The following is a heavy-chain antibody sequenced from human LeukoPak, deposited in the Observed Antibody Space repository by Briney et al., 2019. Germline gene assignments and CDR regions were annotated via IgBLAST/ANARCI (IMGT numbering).Heavy chain of an antibody. CDR2: TYHSGRT. CDR3: ARNIRDIAAAGRRYYYYYMDV. Sequence: SETLSLTCTVSGYSISSGYYWGWIRQPPGKGLEWIGSTYHSGRTYYNPSLKSRATISVDTSKNQFSLKLSSVTAADTAVYYCARNIRDIAAAGRRYYYYYMDVWGKGTTVTVSS. CDR1: GYSISSGYY. J-gene: IGHJ6*03. V-gene: IGHV4-38-2*02. D-gene: IGHD6-13*01.